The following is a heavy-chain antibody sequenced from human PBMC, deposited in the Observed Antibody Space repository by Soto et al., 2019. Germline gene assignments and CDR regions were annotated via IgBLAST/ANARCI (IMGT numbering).Heavy chain of an antibody. CDR2: ISYDGSNK. D-gene: IGHD2-15*01. V-gene: IGHV3-30-3*01. CDR1: GFTFSRYA. CDR3: ARDRSGGPLDY. J-gene: IGHJ4*02. Sequence: PVGSLRLSGAASGFTFSRYAMHWVRQAPGKGLEWVAVISYDGSNKYYADSVKGRFTISRDNSKNTLYLQMNSLRAEDTAVYYCARDRSGGPLDYWGQGTLVTVSS.